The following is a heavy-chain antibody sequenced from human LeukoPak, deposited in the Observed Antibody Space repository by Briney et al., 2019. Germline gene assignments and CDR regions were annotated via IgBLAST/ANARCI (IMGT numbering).Heavy chain of an antibody. CDR3: ARDFSSSSTVYYYYYMDV. CDR1: GGSISSYY. J-gene: IGHJ6*03. D-gene: IGHD6-6*01. Sequence: SETLSLTCTVSGGSISSYYWSWIRQPAGEGLEWIGRLHTSGSTHYNPSLKSRVTMSVDTSKNQFSLKLSSVTAADTAVYYCARDFSSSSTVYYYYYMDVWGKGTTVTVSS. V-gene: IGHV4-4*07. CDR2: LHTSGST.